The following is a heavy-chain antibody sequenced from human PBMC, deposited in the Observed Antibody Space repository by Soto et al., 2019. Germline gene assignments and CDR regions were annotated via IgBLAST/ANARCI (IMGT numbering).Heavy chain of an antibody. CDR3: GGGETQRYYFGMDV. CDR2: IIPIFRTA. V-gene: IGHV1-69*12. D-gene: IGHD2-15*01. CDR1: GGTFSSYA. J-gene: IGHJ6*02. Sequence: QVQLVQSGAEVKKPGSSVKVSCKASGGTFSSYAISWVRQAPGQGLEWMGGIIPIFRTADYAQKFQGRVTISADESKGTAYMELGSLRSEGPAGYYCGGGETQRYYFGMDVWGQGTPGTVSS.